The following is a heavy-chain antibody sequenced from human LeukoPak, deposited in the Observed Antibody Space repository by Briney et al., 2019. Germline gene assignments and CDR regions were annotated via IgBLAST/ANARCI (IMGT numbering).Heavy chain of an antibody. CDR3: ARGSRRAAGALDS. J-gene: IGHJ4*02. V-gene: IGHV3-33*01. D-gene: IGHD6-13*01. CDR1: GYTFSYYV. Sequence: PGTSLRLSCAASGYTFSYYVMHWVRQAPGKGLERVAVIWYDGSNKYYADSVKGRFTISRDNSKNTLYLLMNSLRADDTAVYYCARGSRRAAGALDSWGQGTLVTVSS. CDR2: IWYDGSNK.